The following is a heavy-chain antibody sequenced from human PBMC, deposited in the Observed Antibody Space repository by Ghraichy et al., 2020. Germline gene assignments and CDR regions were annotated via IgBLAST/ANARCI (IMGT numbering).Heavy chain of an antibody. D-gene: IGHD2-15*01. J-gene: IGHJ5*02. V-gene: IGHV4-34*01. CDR1: GGSFSGYY. Sequence: SETLSLTCAVYGGSFSGYYWSWIRQPPGKGLEWIGEINHSGSTNYNPSLKSRVTISVDTSKNQFSLKLSSVTAADTAVYYCARGIVGYSYGRRYCSGGSCYSWFDPWGQGTLVTVSS. CDR3: ARGIVGYSYGRRYCSGGSCYSWFDP. CDR2: INHSGST.